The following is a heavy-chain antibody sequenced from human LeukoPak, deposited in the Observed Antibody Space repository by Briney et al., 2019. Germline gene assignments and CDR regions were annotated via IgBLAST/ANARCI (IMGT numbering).Heavy chain of an antibody. CDR1: GFTFSSYG. D-gene: IGHD6-13*01. CDR3: ARDASSSSWSYYYYYMDV. CDR2: IGYDGSNK. Sequence: GGSLRLSCAASGFTFSSYGMHWVRQAPGKGLEWEAFIGYDGSNKYYADSVKGRFTISRDNSKNTLYLQMNSLRAEDTAVYYCARDASSSSWSYYYYYMDVWGKGTTVTVSS. J-gene: IGHJ6*03. V-gene: IGHV3-30*02.